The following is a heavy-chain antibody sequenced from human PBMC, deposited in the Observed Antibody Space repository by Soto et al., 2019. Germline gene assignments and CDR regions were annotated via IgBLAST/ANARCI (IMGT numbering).Heavy chain of an antibody. CDR2: ISYDGSNK. CDR3: ARVLRSGPYYYCYGMDV. Sequence: QVQLVESGGGVVQPGRSLRLSCAASGFTFSSYAMHWVRQAPGKGLEWVAVISYDGSNKYYADSVKGRFTISRDNSKNTLYLQMNSMKAEDTAVYYCARVLRSGPYYYCYGMDVWGQGTTVTVSS. D-gene: IGHD4-17*01. J-gene: IGHJ6*02. V-gene: IGHV3-30-3*01. CDR1: GFTFSSYA.